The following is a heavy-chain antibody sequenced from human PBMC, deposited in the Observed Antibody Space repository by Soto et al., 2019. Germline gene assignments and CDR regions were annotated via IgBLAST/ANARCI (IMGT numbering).Heavy chain of an antibody. J-gene: IGHJ4*02. Sequence: GGSLRLSCVVSGFTFSSYSMNWVRQAPGKGLEWVAIISYDGSNQYYADSVKGRFTISRDNSKNTLYLQMNSLRAEDTAVYYCAKALGELSPESYDHWGQGVLVTVSS. CDR3: AKALGELSPESYDH. CDR1: GFTFSSYS. D-gene: IGHD3-16*02. CDR2: ISYDGSNQ. V-gene: IGHV3-30*18.